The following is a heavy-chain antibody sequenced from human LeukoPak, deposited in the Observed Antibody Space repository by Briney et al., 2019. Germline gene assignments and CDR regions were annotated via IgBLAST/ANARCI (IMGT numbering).Heavy chain of an antibody. CDR3: ARDRDYGGDPIDAFDV. D-gene: IGHD4-23*01. CDR1: GFTFSTYA. CDR2: ISGSGGST. Sequence: GGSLRLSCAASGFTFSTYAMSWVRQAPGKGLEWVSAISGSGGSTYYADSVKGRFTISRDNSKNSLYLQMNSLRVEDTAVYYCARDRDYGGDPIDAFDVWGLGTMVTVSS. V-gene: IGHV3-23*01. J-gene: IGHJ3*01.